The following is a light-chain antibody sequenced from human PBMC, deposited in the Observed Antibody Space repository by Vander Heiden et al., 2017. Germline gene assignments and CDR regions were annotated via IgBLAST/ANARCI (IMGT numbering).Light chain of an antibody. CDR1: QSVSSSY. CDR2: GAS. CDR3: QQDGSSPRT. V-gene: IGKV3-20*01. J-gene: IGKJ4*01. Sequence: DTVFAQSPGTLSLSPGERATLSCRASQSVSSSYLAWYQQKPGQAPRLLIYGASSRATGIPDRFSGSGSVTDFTLTISRLEPEDFAVYYCQQDGSSPRTFGGGTKVEIK.